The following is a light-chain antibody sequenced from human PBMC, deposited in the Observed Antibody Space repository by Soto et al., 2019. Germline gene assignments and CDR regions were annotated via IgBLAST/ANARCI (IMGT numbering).Light chain of an antibody. CDR1: SSDVGGYNY. J-gene: IGLJ1*01. CDR3: CSYTTSNTRQIV. Sequence: QRVLTHPVSGSGVDLRGLSIFCTETSSDVGGYNYVSWYQQHPGKAPKFMIYDVSNRPSGVSNRFSGSKSGNTASLTISGLQAEDEADYYCCSYTTSNTRQIVFGTGTKVTVL. CDR2: DVS. V-gene: IGLV2-14*01.